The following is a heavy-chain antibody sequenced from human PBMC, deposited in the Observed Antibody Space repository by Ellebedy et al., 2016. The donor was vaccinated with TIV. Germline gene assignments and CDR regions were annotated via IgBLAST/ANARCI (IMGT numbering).Heavy chain of an antibody. CDR2: IKQDGSDK. V-gene: IGHV3-7*03. CDR3: TSVVH. D-gene: IGHD3-10*02. Sequence: GESLKISCVDSGLTFSRYWMSWVRQTPGRGLEWVANIKQDGSDKNYVDSVNGRFTISRDNSKKTLHLQMSSLRAEDTAMYYCTSVVHWGQGTLVTVSS. CDR1: GLTFSRYW. J-gene: IGHJ4*02.